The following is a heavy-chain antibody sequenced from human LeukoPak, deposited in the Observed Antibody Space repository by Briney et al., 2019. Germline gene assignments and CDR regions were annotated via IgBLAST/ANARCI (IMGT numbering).Heavy chain of an antibody. V-gene: IGHV1-69*04. D-gene: IGHD4-23*01. CDR3: ARDPDYGGNSGLV. CDR1: GGTFSSYA. CDR2: IIPILGIA. J-gene: IGHJ4*02. Sequence: GASVKVSCKASGGTFSSYAISWVRQAPGQGLEWMGRIIPILGIANYAQKFQGRVTITADKSTSTAYMELSSLRSEDTAVYYCARDPDYGGNSGLVWGQGTLVAVSS.